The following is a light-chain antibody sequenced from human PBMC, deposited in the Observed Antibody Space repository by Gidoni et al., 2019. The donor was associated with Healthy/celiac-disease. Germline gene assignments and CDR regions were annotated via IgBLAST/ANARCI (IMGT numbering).Light chain of an antibody. CDR1: QSVLYSSNNKNY. V-gene: IGKV4-1*01. J-gene: IGKJ2*01. Sequence: DLVMTQSPDSLAVSLGERATINCKSNQSVLYSSNNKNYLAWYQQKPGQPPKLLIYWASTRESGVPDRFSGSGSGTDFTLTISSLQAEDVAVYYCQQYYSTPYTFGQGTKLEIK. CDR3: QQYYSTPYT. CDR2: WAS.